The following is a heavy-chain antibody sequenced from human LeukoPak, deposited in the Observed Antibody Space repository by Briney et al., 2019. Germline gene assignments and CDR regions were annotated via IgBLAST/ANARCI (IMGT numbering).Heavy chain of an antibody. CDR2: ISSSSSYI. J-gene: IGHJ6*02. V-gene: IGHV3-21*04. D-gene: IGHD6-6*01. CDR1: GFTFSSYS. Sequence: GGSLRLSCAASGFTFSSYSMNWVRQAPGKGLEWVSSISSSSSYIYYADSVKGRFTISRDNAKNSLYLQMNSLRAEDTAVYYCARQGAAQIHYGMDVWGQGTTVTVSS. CDR3: ARQGAAQIHYGMDV.